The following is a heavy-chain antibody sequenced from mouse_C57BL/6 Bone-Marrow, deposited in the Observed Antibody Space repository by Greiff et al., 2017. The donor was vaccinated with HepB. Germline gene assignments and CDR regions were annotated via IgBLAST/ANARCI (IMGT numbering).Heavy chain of an antibody. CDR3: ARDHYGSSPGFAY. D-gene: IGHD1-1*01. Sequence: QVQLKESGAELARPGASVKLSCKASGYTFTSYGISWVKQRTGQGLEWIGEIYPRSGNTYYNEKFKGKATLTADKSSSTAYMELRSLTSEDSAVYFCARDHYGSSPGFAYWGQGTLVTVSA. CDR1: GYTFTSYG. V-gene: IGHV1-81*01. J-gene: IGHJ3*01. CDR2: IYPRSGNT.